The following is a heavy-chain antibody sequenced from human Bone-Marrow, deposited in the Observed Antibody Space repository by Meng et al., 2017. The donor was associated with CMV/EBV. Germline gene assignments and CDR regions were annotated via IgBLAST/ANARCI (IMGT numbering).Heavy chain of an antibody. CDR1: GGAFSGYC. D-gene: IGHD2-2*01. J-gene: IGHJ5*02. CDR2: INHSRST. V-gene: IGHV4-34*01. CDR3: ARGGYCSTSCYYNWFDP. Sequence: GGAFSGYCGSWNRQPAGKGLEVIGEINHSRSTNYNPSLKSRVTISVDTSKNQFSLKLSSVTAADTAVYYCARGGYCSTSCYYNWFDPWGQGTLVTVSS.